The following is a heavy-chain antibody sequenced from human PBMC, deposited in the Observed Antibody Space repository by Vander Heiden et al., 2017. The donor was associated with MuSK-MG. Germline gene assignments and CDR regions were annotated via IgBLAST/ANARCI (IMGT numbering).Heavy chain of an antibody. V-gene: IGHV3-23*01. D-gene: IGHD5-12*01. CDR3: AKDGGATRNYFDY. CDR1: GFTFSSYA. CDR2: ISGSGGST. J-gene: IGHJ4*02. Sequence: EVQLLDSGGGLVRLGGSVRLFCSGCGFTFSSYAMSWVRQAPGKGLEWVSAISGSGGSTYYADAVKGRFTISRDNSKNTLYLQMNRMRAEDTAVYYYAKDGGATRNYFDYWCQGTLVTVSS.